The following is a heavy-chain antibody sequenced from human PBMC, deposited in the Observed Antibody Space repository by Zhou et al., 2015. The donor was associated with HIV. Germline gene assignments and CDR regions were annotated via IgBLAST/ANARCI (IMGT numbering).Heavy chain of an antibody. CDR1: GFNFGNTW. CDR3: VRVVRAYCGGDCYHWYFDH. CDR2: INDYGTIT. J-gene: IGHJ2*01. Sequence: EVQLVESGGGAVQPGGSMRLSCAASGFNFGNTWMVWVRQGPGKGLVWVSRINDYGTITNYADSVKGRFTISRDNAKKSLYLQMNSLRVEDTAVYYCVRVVRAYCGGDCYHWYFDHWGLAPWSLSPQ. V-gene: IGHV3-74*02. D-gene: IGHD2-21*02.